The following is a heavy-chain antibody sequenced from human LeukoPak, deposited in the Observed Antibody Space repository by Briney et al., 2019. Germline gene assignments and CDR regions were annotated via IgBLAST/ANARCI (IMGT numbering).Heavy chain of an antibody. CDR3: ARSHAGGRDY. D-gene: IGHD3-16*01. V-gene: IGHV3-11*01. J-gene: IGHJ4*02. CDR1: GFTFSDSY. CDR2: ISNSGSTI. Sequence: PGGSLRLSCAASGFTFSDSYMSWIRQAPGKGLEWVSYISNSGSTIYYADSVEGRFTISRDNAKNSLYLQMNSLRAEDTAIYYCARSHAGGRDYWGQGTLVTVSS.